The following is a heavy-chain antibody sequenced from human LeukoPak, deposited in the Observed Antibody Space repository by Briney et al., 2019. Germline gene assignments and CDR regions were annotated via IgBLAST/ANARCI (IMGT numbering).Heavy chain of an antibody. Sequence: SVKVSCKASGYTFSSYGISWVRQAPGQGLEWMGWSSAYNGNTNYAQKLQGRVTMTTDTSTSTAYMELRSLRSDDSAVYYCARTTYSYDSSGYLTRFTPFDPWGQGTQVTVSS. CDR2: SSAYNGNT. CDR1: GYTFSSYG. CDR3: ARTTYSYDSSGYLTRFTPFDP. J-gene: IGHJ5*02. D-gene: IGHD3-22*01. V-gene: IGHV1-18*01.